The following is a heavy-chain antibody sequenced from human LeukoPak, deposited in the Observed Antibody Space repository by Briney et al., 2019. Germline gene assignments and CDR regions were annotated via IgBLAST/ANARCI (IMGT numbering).Heavy chain of an antibody. J-gene: IGHJ4*02. Sequence: GGSLRLSCAASGFTFSSYEMNWVRPAPGKGLEWVSYISSSGSTTYYADSVKGRFTISRDNSKNTLYLQMNSLRAEDTAVYYCARVSPNTVTTLQYFDYWGQGTLVTVSS. D-gene: IGHD4-17*01. CDR1: GFTFSSYE. CDR3: ARVSPNTVTTLQYFDY. CDR2: ISSSGSTT. V-gene: IGHV3-48*01.